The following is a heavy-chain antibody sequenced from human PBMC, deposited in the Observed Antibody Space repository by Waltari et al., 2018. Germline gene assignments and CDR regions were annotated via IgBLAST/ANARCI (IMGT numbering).Heavy chain of an antibody. CDR3: ASHWGYCSGGSCYWDY. CDR2: IYTSGST. Sequence: QVQLQESGPGLVKPSQTLSLTCTVSGGSISSGSSYWSWIRQPAGKGLEWIGYIYTSGSTNYNPSLKSRVTISVDTSKNQFSLKLSSVTAADTAVYYCASHWGYCSGGSCYWDYWGQGTLVTVSS. J-gene: IGHJ4*02. V-gene: IGHV4-61*09. CDR1: GGSISSGSSY. D-gene: IGHD2-15*01.